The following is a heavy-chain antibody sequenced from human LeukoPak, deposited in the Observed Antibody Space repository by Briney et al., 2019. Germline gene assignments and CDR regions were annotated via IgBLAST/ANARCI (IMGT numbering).Heavy chain of an antibody. D-gene: IGHD3-10*01. CDR3: ARGGSGSYYNGDDY. V-gene: IGHV1-8*01. Sequence: ASVKVSCKASGYSFTSYDINSVRQATGQGLEWMGWMNPNSGNTGYAEKFQGRVTMTRNTSISTAYMELSSLRSEDTAGYYWARGGSGSYYNGDDYWGQGTLVTVSS. CDR1: GYSFTSYD. J-gene: IGHJ4*02. CDR2: MNPNSGNT.